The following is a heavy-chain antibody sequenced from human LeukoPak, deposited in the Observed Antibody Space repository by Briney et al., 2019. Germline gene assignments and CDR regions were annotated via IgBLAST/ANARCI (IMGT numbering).Heavy chain of an antibody. V-gene: IGHV3-30*04. Sequence: PGGSLRLSCAASGFTFSSYAMHGVRQAPGKGLEWVAVISYDGSNKYYADSVKGRFTISRDNSKNTLYLQMNSLRAEDTAVYHCARDSQEVVIPAAPGYWGQGTLVTVSS. CDR3: ARDSQEVVIPAAPGY. CDR2: ISYDGSNK. CDR1: GFTFSSYA. J-gene: IGHJ4*02. D-gene: IGHD2-2*01.